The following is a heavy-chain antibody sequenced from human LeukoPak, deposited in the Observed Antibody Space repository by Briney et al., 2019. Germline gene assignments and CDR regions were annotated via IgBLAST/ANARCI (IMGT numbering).Heavy chain of an antibody. D-gene: IGHD3-22*01. J-gene: IGHJ4*02. CDR2: ISSSSIYK. CDR1: GFTFSSYS. Sequence: GGSLRLSCAASGFTFSSYSMNWVRQAPGKGLEWVSSISSSSIYKYYADSVKGRFTTSRDNAKNSLYLQMNSLRAEDTAVYYCAREKDYYDSSGLDYWGQGTLVTVSS. V-gene: IGHV3-21*01. CDR3: AREKDYYDSSGLDY.